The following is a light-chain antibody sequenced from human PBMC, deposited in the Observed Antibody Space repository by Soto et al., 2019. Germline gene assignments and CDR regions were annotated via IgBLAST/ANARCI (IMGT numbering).Light chain of an antibody. V-gene: IGKV3-11*01. CDR1: KRVGNSW. J-gene: IGKJ4*02. CDR3: QQLLT. CDR2: DAS. Sequence: EIVLTQSPGTLSLSPGARATLSCRASKRVGNSWVAWYQQRRGQAPKLLIYDASNRASGIPARFSGSGSGTDFTLTISSLEPEDFAVYYCQQLLTFGGGTKVDIK.